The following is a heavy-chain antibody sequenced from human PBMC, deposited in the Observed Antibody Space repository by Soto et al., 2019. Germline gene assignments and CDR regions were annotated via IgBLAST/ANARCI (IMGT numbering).Heavy chain of an antibody. CDR1: GGSISSYY. V-gene: IGHV4-59*01. D-gene: IGHD2-21*02. Sequence: SETLSLTCTVSGGSISSYYWSWIRQPPGKGLEWIGYIYYSGSTNYNPSLKSRVTISVDTSKNQFSLKLSSVTAADTAVYYCASTGVVTPKGYYYYYGMDVWGQGTTVTVSS. CDR2: IYYSGST. J-gene: IGHJ6*02. CDR3: ASTGVVTPKGYYYYYGMDV.